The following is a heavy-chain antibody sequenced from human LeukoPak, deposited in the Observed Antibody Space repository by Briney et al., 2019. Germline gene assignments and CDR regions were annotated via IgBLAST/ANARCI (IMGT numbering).Heavy chain of an antibody. V-gene: IGHV4-34*01. CDR3: ASGPVVVPATD. D-gene: IGHD2-2*01. CDR2: INHSGST. Sequence: SETLSLTRAVYGGSFSGYYWSWIRQPPGKGLEWIGEINHSGSTNYNPSLKSRVTISVDTSKNQFSLKLSSVTAADTAVYYCASGPVVVPATDWGQGTLVTVSS. CDR1: GGSFSGYY. J-gene: IGHJ4*02.